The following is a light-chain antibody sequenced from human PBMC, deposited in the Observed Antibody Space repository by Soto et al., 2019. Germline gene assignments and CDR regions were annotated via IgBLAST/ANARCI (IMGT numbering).Light chain of an antibody. CDR3: CSYAGSYTVL. CDR1: SSDVGGYNS. J-gene: IGLJ2*01. V-gene: IGLV2-11*01. Sequence: QSALTQPRSVSGSPGQSVTMSCTGTSSDVGGYNSVSWYQQHPGKAPKLMIYDVSKRPSGVPDRFSGSKSGNTASLTISGLQAEDEADYYCCSYAGSYTVLFGGGTKLTVL. CDR2: DVS.